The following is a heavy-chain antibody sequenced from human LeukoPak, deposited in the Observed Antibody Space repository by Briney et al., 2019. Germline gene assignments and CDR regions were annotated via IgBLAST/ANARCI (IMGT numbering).Heavy chain of an antibody. D-gene: IGHD1-26*01. J-gene: IGHJ4*02. CDR1: GYTFTSYG. CDR2: INPSGGST. Sequence: ASVKVSCKASGYTFTSYGISWVRQAPGQGLEWMGIINPSGGSTSYAQKFQGRVTMTRDTSTSTVYMELSSLRSEDTAVYYCARVRPLYSGSYENWDYWGQGTLVTVSS. V-gene: IGHV1-46*01. CDR3: ARVRPLYSGSYENWDY.